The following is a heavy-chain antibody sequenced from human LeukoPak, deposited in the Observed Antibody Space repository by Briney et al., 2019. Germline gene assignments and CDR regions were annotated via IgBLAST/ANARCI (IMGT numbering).Heavy chain of an antibody. Sequence: GGSLRLSCTVSGFTVSSNSMSWVRQAPGKGLEWVSFIYSDNTHYSDSVKGRFTISRDNSKNTLYLQMNSLRAEDTAVYYCARGPELSYPIYYYYMDVWGKGTTVTISS. D-gene: IGHD1-7*01. CDR2: IYSDNT. J-gene: IGHJ6*03. V-gene: IGHV3-53*01. CDR3: ARGPELSYPIYYYYMDV. CDR1: GFTVSSNS.